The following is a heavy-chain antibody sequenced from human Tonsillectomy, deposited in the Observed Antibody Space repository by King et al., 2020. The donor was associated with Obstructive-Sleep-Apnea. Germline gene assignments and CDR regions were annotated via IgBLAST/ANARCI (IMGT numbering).Heavy chain of an antibody. CDR1: GFSFRSYW. J-gene: IGHJ4*02. D-gene: IGHD6-13*01. CDR2: IKQDGSEI. Sequence: VQLVESGGGLVQPGGSLRLSCAASGFSFRSYWMSWVRQAPGKGLEWGANIKQDGSEIYYVDSVKGRFAISRDNAKNSLYLQMNRLRAEDRAVYYCARDGGIAVAGAPFDYWGQGTLVTVSS. CDR3: ARDGGIAVAGAPFDY. V-gene: IGHV3-7*01.